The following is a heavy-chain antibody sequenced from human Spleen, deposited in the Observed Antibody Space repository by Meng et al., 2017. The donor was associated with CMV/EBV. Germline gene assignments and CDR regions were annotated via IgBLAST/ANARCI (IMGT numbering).Heavy chain of an antibody. Sequence: GALRLSCAASGFTFSPYNMNWVRQAPGKGLEWVSFISSSSNYLYYADSVKGRFIISRDNAKNSLYLQMNSLRVEDTAMYYCVRIEGYYAMDVWGQGTTVTVSS. CDR1: GFTFSPYN. J-gene: IGHJ6*02. CDR3: VRIEGYYAMDV. CDR2: ISSSSNYL. V-gene: IGHV3-21*01.